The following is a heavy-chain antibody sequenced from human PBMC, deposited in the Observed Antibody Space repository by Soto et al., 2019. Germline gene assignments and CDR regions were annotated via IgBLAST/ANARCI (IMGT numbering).Heavy chain of an antibody. CDR2: INSDGSST. J-gene: IGHJ6*02. CDR3: ASMVRGVIITTYGMDV. V-gene: IGHV3-74*01. CDR1: GFTFSSYW. Sequence: GGSLRLSCAASGFTFSSYWMHWVRQAPGKGLVWVSRINSDGSSTSYADSVKGRFTISRDNAKNTLYLQMNSLRAEDTAVYYCASMVRGVIITTYGMDVWGRGTTVTVSS. D-gene: IGHD3-10*01.